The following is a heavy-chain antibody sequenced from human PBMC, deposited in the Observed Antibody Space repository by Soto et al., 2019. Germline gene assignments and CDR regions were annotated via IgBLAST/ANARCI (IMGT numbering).Heavy chain of an antibody. J-gene: IGHJ4*02. D-gene: IGHD3-22*01. Sequence: GGSLRLSCAASGFTFSSYWMHWVRQAPGKGLVWVSRINSDGSSTSYADSVKGRFTISRDNAKNTLYLQMNSLRAEDTAVYYCACSYYDSSGYQSDYWGQGTLVTVSS. CDR2: INSDGSST. CDR1: GFTFSSYW. CDR3: ACSYYDSSGYQSDY. V-gene: IGHV3-74*01.